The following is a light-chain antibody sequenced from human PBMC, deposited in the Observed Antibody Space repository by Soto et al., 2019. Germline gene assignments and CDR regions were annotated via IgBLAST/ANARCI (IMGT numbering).Light chain of an antibody. V-gene: IGLV2-11*01. Sequence: QSVLTQPRSVSGSPGQSVTISCTGTSSDVGGHNYVSWYQQYPGKAPKLLLSSVSKRPSGLPDRFSGSKSGNTAPLTISGLQAEDEADYYCCSYAGSYTYVFGTGTKVTVL. CDR3: CSYAGSYTYV. CDR1: SSDVGGHNY. J-gene: IGLJ1*01. CDR2: SVS.